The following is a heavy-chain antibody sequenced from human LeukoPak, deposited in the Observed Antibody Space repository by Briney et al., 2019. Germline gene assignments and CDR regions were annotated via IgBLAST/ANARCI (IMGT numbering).Heavy chain of an antibody. CDR2: INSDGSTT. CDR1: GFTFSSYW. J-gene: IGHJ4*02. D-gene: IGHD1-26*01. V-gene: IGHV3-74*01. Sequence: SGGSLRPSCAASGFTFSSYWMHWVRQAPVKGLVWVSRINSDGSTTSDADSVKGRFTISRDNAKNTLYLQMNSLRAEDTAVYYCTRGYSGSYRIDYWGQGTLVTVSS. CDR3: TRGYSGSYRIDY.